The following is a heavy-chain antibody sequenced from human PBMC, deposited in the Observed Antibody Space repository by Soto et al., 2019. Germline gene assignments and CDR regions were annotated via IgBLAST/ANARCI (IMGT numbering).Heavy chain of an antibody. J-gene: IGHJ4*02. CDR1: GFTFSSYG. CDR2: ISYDGSNK. CDR3: AKDGLVYYDSSGYYLDY. D-gene: IGHD3-22*01. Sequence: GGSLRLSCAASGFTFSSYGMHWVRQAPGKGLEWVAVISYDGSNKYYADSVKGRFTISRDNSKNTLYLQMNSLRAEDTAVYYCAKDGLVYYDSSGYYLDYWGQGTLVTVSS. V-gene: IGHV3-30*18.